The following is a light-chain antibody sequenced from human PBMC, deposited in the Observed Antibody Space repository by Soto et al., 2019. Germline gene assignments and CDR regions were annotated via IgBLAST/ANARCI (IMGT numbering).Light chain of an antibody. CDR2: GAS. J-gene: IGKJ1*01. CDR3: QQSYSTWT. V-gene: IGKV3-15*01. CDR1: QSVSSN. Sequence: EIVMTHSAATMSVYPGERATLSCRASQSVSSNLAWYQQKPGQAPRLLIYGASTRATGIPARFSGSGSGTAFTLNISSLQSEDFATYYCQQSYSTWTFGQGTMVDVK.